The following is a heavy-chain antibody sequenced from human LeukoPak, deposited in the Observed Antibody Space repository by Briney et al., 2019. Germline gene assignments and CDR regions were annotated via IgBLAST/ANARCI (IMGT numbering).Heavy chain of an antibody. Sequence: GSLRLSCAASGFTFSGSAMHWVRQASGKGLEWVGRIRRKANSYATAYAASVKGSFTISRDDSKNTAYLQMNSLKTEDTAVYYCCTPAFDYWGQGTLVTVSS. CDR1: GFTFSGSA. V-gene: IGHV3-73*01. CDR3: CTPAFDY. CDR2: IRRKANSYAT. J-gene: IGHJ4*02. D-gene: IGHD2-8*01.